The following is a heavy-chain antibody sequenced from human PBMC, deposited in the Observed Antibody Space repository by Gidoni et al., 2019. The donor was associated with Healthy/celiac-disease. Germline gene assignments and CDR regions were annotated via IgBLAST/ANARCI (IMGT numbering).Heavy chain of an antibody. CDR3: ASGYYVSTGYRKSFQH. D-gene: IGHD3-22*01. J-gene: IGHJ1*01. CDR1: GGSFSGYY. V-gene: IGHV4-34*01. Sequence: QVQLHQWGAGLLKPSETLSLTCAVYGGSFSGYYWSWIRQPPGNELEWFGEIKHSGSTNHHPSLQSRFTISVDTSKNHVYLKLSSVTATDTAVYSCASGYYVSTGYRKSFQHWGQVTLVTVSS. CDR2: IKHSGST.